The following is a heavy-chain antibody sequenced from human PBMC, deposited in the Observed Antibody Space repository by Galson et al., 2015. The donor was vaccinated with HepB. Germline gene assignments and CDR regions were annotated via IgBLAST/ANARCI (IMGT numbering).Heavy chain of an antibody. CDR3: ARPDHYYGSGCGMWFDY. J-gene: IGHJ4*02. D-gene: IGHD3-10*01. V-gene: IGHV3-30*02. CDR1: GFTFSSYG. Sequence: SLRLSCAASGFTFSSYGMHWVRQAPGKGLEWVSFIRYDGSNKYYADSVKGRFTISRDNSKNPLYLQMNSLRAEDTAVYYCARPDHYYGSGCGMWFDYWGQGTLVTVSS. CDR2: IRYDGSNK.